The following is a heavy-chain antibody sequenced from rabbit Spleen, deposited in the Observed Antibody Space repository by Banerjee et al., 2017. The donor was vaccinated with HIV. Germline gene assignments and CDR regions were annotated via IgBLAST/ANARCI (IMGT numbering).Heavy chain of an antibody. V-gene: IGHV1S45*01. D-gene: IGHD3-1*01. CDR3: ARDVRDNGGDNWGYGLRL. CDR1: GFSFSSSYW. J-gene: IGHJ3*01. Sequence: QEQLEESGGDLVKPEGSLTLTCTASGFSFSSSYWICWVRQAPGKGLEWIACIYTSTGRTWYASWAKGRFTISKTSSTTVTLQMTSQTAADTATYFCARDVRDNGGDNWGYGLRLWGQGTLVTVS. CDR2: IYTSTGRT.